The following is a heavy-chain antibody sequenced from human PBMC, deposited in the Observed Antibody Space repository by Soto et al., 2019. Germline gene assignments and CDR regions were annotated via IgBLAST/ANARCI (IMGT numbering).Heavy chain of an antibody. CDR3: AKDGREGVPLYYYYYYMDV. V-gene: IGHV3-30*18. Sequence: QVQLVESGGGVVQPGRSLRLSCAASGFTFSSYGMHWVRQAPGKGLEWVAVISYDGSNKYYADSVKGRFTISRDNSKNPLYLQMNSLRAEDTAVYYCAKDGREGVPLYYYYYYMDVWGKGTTVTVSS. CDR1: GFTFSSYG. J-gene: IGHJ6*03. CDR2: ISYDGSNK. D-gene: IGHD6-6*01.